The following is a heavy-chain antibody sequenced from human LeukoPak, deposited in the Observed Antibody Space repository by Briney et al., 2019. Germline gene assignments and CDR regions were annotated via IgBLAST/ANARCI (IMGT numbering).Heavy chain of an antibody. J-gene: IGHJ5*02. D-gene: IGHD2-21*02. V-gene: IGHV1-24*01. CDR2: FDPEDGET. Sequence: ASVKVSCKVSGYTLTELSMHWVRQAPGKGLEWMGGFDPEDGETIYAQKFQGRVTMTEDTSTDTAYMELSSLRSEDTAVYYCASLVTAIRGVDWFGPWGQGTLVTVSS. CDR1: GYTLTELS. CDR3: ASLVTAIRGVDWFGP.